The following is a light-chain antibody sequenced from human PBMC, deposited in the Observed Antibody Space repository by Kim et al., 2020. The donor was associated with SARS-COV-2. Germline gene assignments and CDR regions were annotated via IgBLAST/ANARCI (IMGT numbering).Light chain of an antibody. J-gene: IGLJ1*01. CDR1: ILAKKY. CDR2: EDT. CDR3: YSTDSSGYHYV. Sequence: SYELTQPPSVSVSPGQAARITCSGDILAKKYTYWYQQRSGQAPVLVIYEDTKRPSGIPERFSASRSGTMVTLTISGAQVEDEADYYCYSTDSSGYHYVFGTGTKVTVL. V-gene: IGLV3-10*01.